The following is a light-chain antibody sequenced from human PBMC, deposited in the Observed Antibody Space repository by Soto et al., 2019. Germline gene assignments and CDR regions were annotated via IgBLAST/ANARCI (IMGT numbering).Light chain of an antibody. CDR2: YND. J-gene: IGLJ1*01. CDR1: NSNIGNNE. V-gene: IGLV1-36*01. Sequence: QSVLTQPPSVSEAPRQRVTISCSGSNSNIGNNEVSWYQQLPGKAPKLLIFYNDLLPSGVSDRFSGSKSGTSASLAISGLQSEDEADYYCASWDDSLNVYVFETGTKVTVL. CDR3: ASWDDSLNVYV.